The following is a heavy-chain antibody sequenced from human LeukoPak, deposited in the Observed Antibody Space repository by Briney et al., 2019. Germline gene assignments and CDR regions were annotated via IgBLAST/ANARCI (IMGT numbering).Heavy chain of an antibody. CDR3: ARDLDDILTGYYLGGKAVKRGDDY. CDR2: ISAYNGNT. Sequence: ASVKVSCKASGYTFTSYGISWVRQAPGQGLEWMGWISAYNGNTNYARKLQGRVTMTTDTSTSTAYMELRSLRSDDTAVYYCARDLDDILTGYYLGGKAVKRGDDYWGQGTLVTVSS. V-gene: IGHV1-18*01. D-gene: IGHD3-9*01. J-gene: IGHJ4*02. CDR1: GYTFTSYG.